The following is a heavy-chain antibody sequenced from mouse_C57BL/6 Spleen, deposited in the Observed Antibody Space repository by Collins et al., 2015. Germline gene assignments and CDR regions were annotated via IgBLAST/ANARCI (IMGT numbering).Heavy chain of an antibody. CDR1: GYTFTSYW. J-gene: IGHJ3*01. CDR2: INPSNGGT. Sequence: QVQLQQPGTELVKPGASVKLSCKASGYTFTSYWMHWVKQRPGQGLEWIGNINPSNGGTNHNEKFKSKATLTVDKSSSTAYMQLSSLTSEDSAVYYCARGRYDYDVSAYWGQGTLVTVSA. V-gene: IGHV1-53*01. CDR3: ARGRYDYDVSAY. D-gene: IGHD2-4*01.